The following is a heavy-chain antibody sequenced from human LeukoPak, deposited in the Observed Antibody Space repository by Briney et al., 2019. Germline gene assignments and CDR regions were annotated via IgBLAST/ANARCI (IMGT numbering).Heavy chain of an antibody. CDR2: IYHSGRT. Sequence: PSQTLSLTCSVSGGSISSEGFYWSWLRQHPGQGLEWIAYIYHSGRTYYNPSLKSRLIISVDTSKNQFSMSLKSVTAADTAVYYCARVVTSSLYFFDYWGQGTLVSVSS. J-gene: IGHJ4*02. V-gene: IGHV4-31*03. CDR1: GGSISSEGFY. CDR3: ARVVTSSLYFFDY. D-gene: IGHD2-21*02.